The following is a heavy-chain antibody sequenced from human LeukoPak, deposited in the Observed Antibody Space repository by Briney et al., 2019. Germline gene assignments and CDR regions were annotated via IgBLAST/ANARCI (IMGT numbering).Heavy chain of an antibody. CDR2: ISSSGSTI. Sequence: PGGSLRLSCAASGFSFSRAWMSWVRQAPGKGLEWVSYISSSGSTIYYADSVKGRFTISRDNAKNSLYLQMNSLRAEDTALYYCARRRIAAAGRRGYYFDYWGQGTLVTVSS. D-gene: IGHD6-13*01. CDR3: ARRRIAAAGRRGYYFDY. J-gene: IGHJ4*02. V-gene: IGHV3-48*04. CDR1: GFSFSRAW.